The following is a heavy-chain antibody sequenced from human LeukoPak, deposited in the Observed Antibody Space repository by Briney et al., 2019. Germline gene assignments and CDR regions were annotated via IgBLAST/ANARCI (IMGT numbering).Heavy chain of an antibody. V-gene: IGHV4-4*07. Sequence: SETLSLTCTVSGGSISSYYWSWIRQPAGKGLEWIGRIYTSGSTNYNPSLKSRVTMSVDTSKNQFSLKLSSVTAADTAVYYCAVSDCGGDCYEFYFDYWGRGTLVTVSS. D-gene: IGHD2-21*02. CDR2: IYTSGST. J-gene: IGHJ4*02. CDR1: GGSISSYY. CDR3: AVSDCGGDCYEFYFDY.